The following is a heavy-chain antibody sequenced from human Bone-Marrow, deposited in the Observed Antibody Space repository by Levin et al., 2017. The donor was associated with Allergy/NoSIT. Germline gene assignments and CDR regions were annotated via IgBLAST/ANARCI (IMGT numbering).Heavy chain of an antibody. CDR1: GYTFISYG. V-gene: IGHV1-18*01. CDR3: ARGSYSSYFYYYYMDV. Sequence: ASVKVSCKASGYTFISYGISWVRQAPGQGLEWMGYISAYTANTNYAQRFQDRVTMTTDTSTSTAFMELRSLRSDDTAVYFCARGSYSSYFYYYYMDVWGKGTTVTVSS. CDR2: ISAYTANT. J-gene: IGHJ6*03. D-gene: IGHD3-16*01.